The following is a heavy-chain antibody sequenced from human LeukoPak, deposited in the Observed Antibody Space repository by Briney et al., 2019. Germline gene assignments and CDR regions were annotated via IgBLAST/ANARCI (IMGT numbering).Heavy chain of an antibody. J-gene: IGHJ5*02. V-gene: IGHV4-59*01. CDR3: ARGGGYYYGSGSSAWFDP. CDR1: GGSISSYY. D-gene: IGHD3-10*01. Sequence: SETLSLTCTVSGGSISSYYWSWIRQPPGKGLEWIGYIYYSGSTNYNPSLKSRVTISVDTSKNQFSLRLSSVTAADTAVYYCARGGGYYYGSGSSAWFDPWGQGTLVTVSS. CDR2: IYYSGST.